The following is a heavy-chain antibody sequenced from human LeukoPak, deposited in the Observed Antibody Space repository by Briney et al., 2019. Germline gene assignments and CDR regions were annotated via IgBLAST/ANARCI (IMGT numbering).Heavy chain of an antibody. V-gene: IGHV4-59*01. CDR1: GGSISSYY. J-gene: IGHJ4*02. Sequence: MASETLSLTCTVSGGSISSYYWSWIRQPPGKGLEWIGYIYYSGSTNYNPSLKSRVTISVDTSKNQFSLKLSSVTAADTAVYYCARWRPFFFDYWGQGTLVTVSS. CDR3: ARWRPFFFDY. CDR2: IYYSGST. D-gene: IGHD3-3*01.